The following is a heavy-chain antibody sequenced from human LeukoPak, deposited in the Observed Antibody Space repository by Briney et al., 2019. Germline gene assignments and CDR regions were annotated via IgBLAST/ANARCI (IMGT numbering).Heavy chain of an antibody. V-gene: IGHV4-4*08. Sequence: SETLSLTCTVSGGSITNYYWIWIRQPPGKNLKWIGYIYSTGNANYNPSLKSRVTMSVDTSKNQFSLKLSSVTAADTAVYYCAREAANPDAFHIWGQGTMVTVSS. D-gene: IGHD6-25*01. CDR2: IYSTGNA. CDR3: AREAANPDAFHI. CDR1: GGSITNYY. J-gene: IGHJ3*02.